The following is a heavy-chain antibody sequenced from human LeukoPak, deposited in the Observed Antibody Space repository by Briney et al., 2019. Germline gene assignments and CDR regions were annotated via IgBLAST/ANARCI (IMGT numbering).Heavy chain of an antibody. CDR3: ARGFMGITTYYFDY. CDR1: GYTLTSYD. Sequence: GASVKVSCKASGYTLTSYDINWVRQATGQGLEWMGWMNPNSGNTGYAQKFQGRVTMTRNTSISTAYMELSSLRSEDTAVYYCARGFMGITTYYFDYWGQGTLVTVSS. J-gene: IGHJ4*02. V-gene: IGHV1-8*01. CDR2: MNPNSGNT. D-gene: IGHD3-3*01.